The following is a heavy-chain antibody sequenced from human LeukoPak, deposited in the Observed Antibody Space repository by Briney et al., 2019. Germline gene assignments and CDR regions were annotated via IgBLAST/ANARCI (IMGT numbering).Heavy chain of an antibody. V-gene: IGHV1-8*01. J-gene: IGHJ5*02. CDR2: MNPNSGNT. CDR3: ARAGYSYGSAWFDP. D-gene: IGHD5-18*01. CDR1: GYTFTSYD. Sequence: ASVKVSCKASGYTFTSYDINWVRQATGQGLEWMGWMNPNSGNTGYAQKFQGRVTMTRNASISTAYMELRSLRSDDTAVYYCARAGYSYGSAWFDPWGQGTLVAVPS.